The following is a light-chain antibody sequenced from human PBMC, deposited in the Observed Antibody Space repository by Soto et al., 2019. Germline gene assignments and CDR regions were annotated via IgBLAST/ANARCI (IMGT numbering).Light chain of an antibody. V-gene: IGKV1-12*01. CDR1: QGISSW. CDR3: LQDINYPWT. J-gene: IGKJ1*01. CDR2: GAS. Sequence: MTRSSSSVSVSVGSRNNITCRASQGISSWLAWYQQKPGKPPKVLIYGASNLQSGVPPRFSGSGSGTDFTLAISSLQPEDSATYYCLQDINYPWTFGRGTKVDIK.